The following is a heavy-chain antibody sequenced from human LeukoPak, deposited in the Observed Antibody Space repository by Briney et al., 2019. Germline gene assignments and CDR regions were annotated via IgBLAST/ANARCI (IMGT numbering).Heavy chain of an antibody. CDR2: ISAYNGNT. D-gene: IGHD3-10*01. CDR3: ARFPLRGVIMDPDY. J-gene: IGHJ4*02. Sequence: GASVKVSCKASGYTFTSYGISWVRQAPGQGLEWMGWISAYNGNTNYAQKLQGRVTMTTDTSTSTAYMELRSLRSDDTAVYYRARFPLRGVIMDPDYWGQGTLVTVSS. V-gene: IGHV1-18*01. CDR1: GYTFTSYG.